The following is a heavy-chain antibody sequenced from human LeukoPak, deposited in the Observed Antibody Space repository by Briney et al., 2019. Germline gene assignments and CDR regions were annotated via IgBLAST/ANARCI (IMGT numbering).Heavy chain of an antibody. Sequence: SETLSLTCTVSGGSISSYYWSWIRQPPGKGLEWIGYIYYSGSTNYNPSLKSRVTISVDTSKNQFSLKLSSVTAADTAVYYCARITWFGELFHFDYWGQGTLVTVSS. CDR2: IYYSGST. CDR3: ARITWFGELFHFDY. D-gene: IGHD3-10*01. CDR1: GGSISSYY. J-gene: IGHJ4*02. V-gene: IGHV4-59*01.